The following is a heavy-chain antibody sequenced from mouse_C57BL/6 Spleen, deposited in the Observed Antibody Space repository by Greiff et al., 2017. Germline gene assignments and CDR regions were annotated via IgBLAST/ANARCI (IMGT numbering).Heavy chain of an antibody. CDR1: GYAFSSYW. D-gene: IGHD3-2*02. Sequence: QVQLQQSGAELVKPGASVKISCKASGYAFSSYWMNWVKQRPGKGLEWIGQIYPGDGDTNYNGKFKGKATLTADKSSSTAYMQLSSLTSEDSAVYCCARGKTAQATTFFAYWGQGTLVTVSA. CDR3: ARGKTAQATTFFAY. CDR2: IYPGDGDT. V-gene: IGHV1-80*01. J-gene: IGHJ3*01.